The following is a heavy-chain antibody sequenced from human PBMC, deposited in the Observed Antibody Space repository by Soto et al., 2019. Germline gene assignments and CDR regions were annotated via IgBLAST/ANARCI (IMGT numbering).Heavy chain of an antibody. D-gene: IGHD6-19*01. CDR3: ATSPRLMYYFDY. J-gene: IGHJ4*02. V-gene: IGHV3-23*01. CDR1: GFTFSSYA. CDR2: ISGSGGST. Sequence: GASLRLSCAASGFTFSSYAMSCVRQAPGKGLEWVSAISGSGGSTYYADSVKGRFTISRDNSKNTLYLQMNSLRAEDTAVYYCATSPRLMYYFDYWGQGTLVTVSS.